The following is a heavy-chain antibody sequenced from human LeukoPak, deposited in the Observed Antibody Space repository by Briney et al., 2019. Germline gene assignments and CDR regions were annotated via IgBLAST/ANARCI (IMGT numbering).Heavy chain of an antibody. Sequence: GGSLRLSCSASGFTFRSYWMHWVRQGPGEGPGWVSYITTDGSNTEYADSVKGRFTISRDNAKNMLYLEMNSLRADDTAVFYCARGFHDAFDIWGQGTMVTVSS. CDR2: ITTDGSNT. CDR3: ARGFHDAFDI. V-gene: IGHV3-74*03. CDR1: GFTFRSYW. J-gene: IGHJ3*02.